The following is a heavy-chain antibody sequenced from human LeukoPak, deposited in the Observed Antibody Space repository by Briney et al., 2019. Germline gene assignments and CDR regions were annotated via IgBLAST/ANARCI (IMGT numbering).Heavy chain of an antibody. CDR3: AKDLLGSGSREGDY. D-gene: IGHD3-10*01. Sequence: PGGSLRLSCAASGFTFDDYAMHWVRQAPGKDLEWVSLISGDGGSTYYADSVKGRFTISRDNSKNSLYLQMNSLRTEDTALYYCAKDLLGSGSREGDYWGQGTLVTVSS. CDR2: ISGDGGST. V-gene: IGHV3-43*02. CDR1: GFTFDDYA. J-gene: IGHJ4*02.